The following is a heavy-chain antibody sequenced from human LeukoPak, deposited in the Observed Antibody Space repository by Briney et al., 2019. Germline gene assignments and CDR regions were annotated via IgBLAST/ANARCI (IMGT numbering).Heavy chain of an antibody. CDR3: AKAPYFDAGTVNFDY. Sequence: GGSLRLSCAASGFTFSNYAMSWVRQAPGKGLEWVSAISGSGGSTYYADSVKGRFTISRDNSKNTLYLQMNSLRAGDTAVYYCAKAPYFDAGTVNFDYWGQGTLVTVSS. V-gene: IGHV3-23*01. J-gene: IGHJ4*02. D-gene: IGHD4-11*01. CDR1: GFTFSNYA. CDR2: ISGSGGST.